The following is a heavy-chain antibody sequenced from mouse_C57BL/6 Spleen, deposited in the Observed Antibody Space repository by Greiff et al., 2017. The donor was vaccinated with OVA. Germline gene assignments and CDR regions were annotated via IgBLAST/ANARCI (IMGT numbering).Heavy chain of an antibody. CDR1: GFTFSSYG. Sequence: EVQLVESGGDLVKPGGSLKLSCAASGFTFSSYGMSWVRQTPDKRLEWVATISSGGSYTYYPDSVKGRFTISRDNAKNTLYLQMSSLKSEDTAMYYCARHGHYDYDRWFAYWGQGTLVTVSA. J-gene: IGHJ3*01. V-gene: IGHV5-6*01. CDR2: ISSGGSYT. D-gene: IGHD2-4*01. CDR3: ARHGHYDYDRWFAY.